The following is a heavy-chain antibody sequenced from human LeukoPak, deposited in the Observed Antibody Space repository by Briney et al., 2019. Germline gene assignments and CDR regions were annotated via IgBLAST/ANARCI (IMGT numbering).Heavy chain of an antibody. CDR3: ARDSDSSGHYYMDYFDY. CDR1: GFTFTSYA. J-gene: IGHJ4*02. CDR2: ISSSSRDI. D-gene: IGHD3-22*01. Sequence: PGGSLRLSCAASGFTFTSYAMNWVRQAPGKGLEWVSSISSSSRDISYADSVKGRFTISRDNAWNSLYLQMNSLRAEDTAVYYCARDSDSSGHYYMDYFDYWGQGALVTVSS. V-gene: IGHV3-21*01.